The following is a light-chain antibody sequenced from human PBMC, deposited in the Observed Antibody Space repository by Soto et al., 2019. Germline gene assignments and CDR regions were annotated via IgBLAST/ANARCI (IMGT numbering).Light chain of an antibody. V-gene: IGLV2-8*01. CDR2: EVS. CDR3: SSYAGYNTVL. CDR1: SSDIGGYNY. Sequence: QSDLTQPPSASGSPGQSVTISCTGTSSDIGGYNYVSWYQQHPGTAPKLMIYEVSQRPSGVPDRFSGSKSGNTASLTVSGLQADDEADYYCSSYAGYNTVLFGGGTKLTVL. J-gene: IGLJ2*01.